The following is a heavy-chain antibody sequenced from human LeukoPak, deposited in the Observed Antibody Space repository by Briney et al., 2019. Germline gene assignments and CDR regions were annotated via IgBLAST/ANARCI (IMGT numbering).Heavy chain of an antibody. V-gene: IGHV4-39*07. Sequence: SETLSLTCTVSGGSISSSSYYWGWIRQPPGKGLEWIGSIYYSGSTYYNPSLKSRVTISVDTSKNQFSLKLSSVTAADTAVYYCARERGYSYGYYYFDYWGQGTLVTVSS. CDR2: IYYSGST. CDR1: GGSISSSSYY. D-gene: IGHD5-18*01. J-gene: IGHJ4*02. CDR3: ARERGYSYGYYYFDY.